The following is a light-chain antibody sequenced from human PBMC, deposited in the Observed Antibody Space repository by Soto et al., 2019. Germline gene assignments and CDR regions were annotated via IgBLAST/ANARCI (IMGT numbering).Light chain of an antibody. CDR1: SGHSSYA. Sequence: QLVLTQSPSASASLGASVKLTCTLSSGHSSYAIAWHQQQPEKGPRYLMKLNSDGSHSKGDGIPDRVSGSSSGAERYLTISSRQSEDEADYYCQTWGTGIHVVFGGGTKLTVL. CDR2: LNSDGSH. V-gene: IGLV4-69*01. J-gene: IGLJ2*01. CDR3: QTWGTGIHVV.